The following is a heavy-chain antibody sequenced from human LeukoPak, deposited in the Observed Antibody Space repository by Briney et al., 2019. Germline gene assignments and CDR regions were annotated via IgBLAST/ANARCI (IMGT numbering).Heavy chain of an antibody. V-gene: IGHV1-18*04. D-gene: IGHD6-19*01. CDR1: GYTFTGYY. CDR3: AREQWLVPLFDY. Sequence: ASVKVSFKASGYTFTGYYMHWVRQAPGQGLEWMGWISAYNGNTNYAQKLQGRVTMTTDTSTSTAYMELRSLRSDDTAVYYCAREQWLVPLFDYWGQGTLVTVSS. J-gene: IGHJ4*02. CDR2: ISAYNGNT.